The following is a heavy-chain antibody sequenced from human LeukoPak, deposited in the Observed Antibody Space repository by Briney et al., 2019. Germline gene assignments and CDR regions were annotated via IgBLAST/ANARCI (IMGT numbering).Heavy chain of an antibody. D-gene: IGHD3-10*01. J-gene: IGHJ2*01. CDR2: IHKDGDTT. V-gene: IGHV3-74*01. CDR1: GFTFDYYW. Sequence: GGSLRLSCAAAGFTFDYYWMHWVRQAPMKGLEWVSRIHKDGDTTTYADSVKGRFTVSRDNTKNTLYLQMNSLRAEDTAVYFCARETSGQGLWYLDIWGRGTPVTVSS. CDR3: ARETSGQGLWYLDI.